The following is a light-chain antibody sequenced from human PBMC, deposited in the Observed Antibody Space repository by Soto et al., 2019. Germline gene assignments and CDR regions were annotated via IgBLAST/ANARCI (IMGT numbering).Light chain of an antibody. V-gene: IGKV3-15*01. CDR1: QNVRSN. Sequence: DIVMTQSPATLSVSPGGRATLSCRASQNVRSNLAWYQQKPGQAPRLLIYGASTRATGIPARFSGRGSGTEFILTISRLQSEDFAVYYCQQYDDWPETFGQGTKVDIK. J-gene: IGKJ1*01. CDR2: GAS. CDR3: QQYDDWPET.